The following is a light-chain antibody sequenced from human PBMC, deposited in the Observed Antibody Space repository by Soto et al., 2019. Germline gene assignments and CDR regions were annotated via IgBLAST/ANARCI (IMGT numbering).Light chain of an antibody. J-gene: IGKJ1*01. CDR1: QSVSSY. CDR3: QQRSNLWT. V-gene: IGKV3-11*01. Sequence: EIVLTQSPATLSLSPGERATLSCRASQSVSSYLAWYQQKPGQAPRLLIYDASNRATGIPARFSGSGSGTDVTLTISSLEPEDFAVYYCQQRSNLWTFGQGTKVEIK. CDR2: DAS.